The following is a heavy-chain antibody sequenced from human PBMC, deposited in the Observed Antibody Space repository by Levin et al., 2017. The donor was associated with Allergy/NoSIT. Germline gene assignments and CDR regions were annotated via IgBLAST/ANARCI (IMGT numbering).Heavy chain of an antibody. Sequence: AGGSLRLSCEVSGFTFTNFWMNWIRQSPGKGPEWVATINQYGGEKYYLDSVKGRFTISRDYGKNFLYLQMNSLRVEDTAVYYCARDRTYFDASGDRRKDAFDVWGQGALVTV. CDR2: INQYGGEK. J-gene: IGHJ3*01. D-gene: IGHD3-22*01. CDR1: GFTFTNFW. V-gene: IGHV3-7*01. CDR3: ARDRTYFDASGDRRKDAFDV.